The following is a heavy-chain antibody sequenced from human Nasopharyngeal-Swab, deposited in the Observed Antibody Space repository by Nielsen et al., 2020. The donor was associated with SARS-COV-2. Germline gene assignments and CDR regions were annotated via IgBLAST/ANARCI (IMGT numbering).Heavy chain of an antibody. CDR2: IRSSNDI. V-gene: IGHV3-69-1*01. D-gene: IGHD2-21*01. CDR1: GFIFSDYS. J-gene: IGHJ3*01. Sequence: GESLKISCAASGFIFSDYSMNWVRPAPGKGLEWISYIRSSNDIYYADSVKGRFTISRDHAKNSLYLQMSGLRVEDTAVYYCARDRDWAFDVWGQGAVVTVSS. CDR3: ARDRDWAFDV.